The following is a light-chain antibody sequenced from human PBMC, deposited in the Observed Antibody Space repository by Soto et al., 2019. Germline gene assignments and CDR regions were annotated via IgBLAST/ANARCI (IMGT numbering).Light chain of an antibody. CDR1: QSIGSS. CDR3: QQYNNWPLT. V-gene: IGKV3-15*01. J-gene: IGKJ4*01. Sequence: MTQSPSTLSASVGDRVTITCRASQSIGSSLAWYQQKPGQAPRLLIYDASTRATGIPTRFSGRGSGTEFTLTISSLQSEDFAVYYCQQYNNWPLTFGGGTKLEIK. CDR2: DAS.